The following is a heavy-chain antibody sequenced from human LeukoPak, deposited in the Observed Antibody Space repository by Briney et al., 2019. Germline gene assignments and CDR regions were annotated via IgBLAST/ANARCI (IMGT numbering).Heavy chain of an antibody. Sequence: SGGSLRLSCAASGFTFSSYSMNWVRQAPGKGLEWVSSISSSSSYIYYADSVKGRFTISRDNAKNSLYLEMNSLRVDDTAVYYCARDPAAWDYWGQGTPVTVSS. CDR2: ISSSSSYI. CDR3: ARDPAAWDY. D-gene: IGHD6-13*01. CDR1: GFTFSSYS. V-gene: IGHV3-21*01. J-gene: IGHJ4*02.